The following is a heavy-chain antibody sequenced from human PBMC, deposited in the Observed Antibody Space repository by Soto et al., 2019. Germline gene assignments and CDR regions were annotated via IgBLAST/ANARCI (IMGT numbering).Heavy chain of an antibody. V-gene: IGHV4-31*03. CDR1: GGSISSGGYY. CDR2: IYYSGST. J-gene: IGHJ4*02. Sequence: PSETLSLTCTVSGGSISSGGYYWSWIRQHPGKGLEWIGYIYYSGSTYYNPSLKSRVTISVDTSKNQFSLKLSSVTAADTAVYYCARGTDDSSGYYYGYWGQVTLVTVSS. D-gene: IGHD3-22*01. CDR3: ARGTDDSSGYYYGY.